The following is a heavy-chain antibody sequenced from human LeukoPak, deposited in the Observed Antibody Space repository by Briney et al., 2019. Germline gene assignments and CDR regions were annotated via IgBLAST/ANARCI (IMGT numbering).Heavy chain of an antibody. J-gene: IGHJ3*02. CDR3: ARYSGSHYAFDI. V-gene: IGHV4-59*04. CDR1: GFTFSNHAMN. D-gene: IGHD1-26*01. Sequence: KAGGSLRLSCTASGFTFSNHAMNWVRQAPGKGLEWIGNIYYTGNTFYNPSLKSRVTISVDTSKTQFSLKLISVTAADTAVYHCARYSGSHYAFDIWGQGTVVTVSS. CDR2: IYYTGNT.